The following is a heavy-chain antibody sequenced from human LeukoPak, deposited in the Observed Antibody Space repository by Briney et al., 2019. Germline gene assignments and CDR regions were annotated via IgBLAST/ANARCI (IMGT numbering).Heavy chain of an antibody. Sequence: SVKVSCKASGGTFSSYAISWVRQAPGQGLEWMGGIIPIFGTANYAQKFQGRVTITADESTSTAYMELSSLRSEDTAVYYCAREYGYSYGEFDYWGQGTLVTVSS. CDR3: AREYGYSYGEFDY. CDR1: GGTFSSYA. CDR2: IIPIFGTA. J-gene: IGHJ4*02. V-gene: IGHV1-69*13. D-gene: IGHD5-18*01.